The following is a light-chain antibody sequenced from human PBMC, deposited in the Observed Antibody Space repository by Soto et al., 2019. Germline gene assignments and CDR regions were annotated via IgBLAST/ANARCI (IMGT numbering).Light chain of an antibody. CDR2: AAS. CDR1: QGIDSS. J-gene: IGKJ5*01. Sequence: AILLTQSPSSLSASVGDRVTITCRASQGIDSSFAWYQEKPGKAPKLLIYAASSLQSGVPSRFSGSGSGTDFTLTISSLQPEDFATYYCQQYDTRPTMTFGQGTRLEI. CDR3: QQYDTRPTMT. V-gene: IGKV1-13*02.